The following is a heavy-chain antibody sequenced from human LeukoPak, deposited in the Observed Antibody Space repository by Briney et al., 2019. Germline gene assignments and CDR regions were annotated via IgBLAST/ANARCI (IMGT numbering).Heavy chain of an antibody. D-gene: IGHD6-25*01. J-gene: IGHJ6*03. CDR1: GGSISSYY. CDR2: IYYSGST. Sequence: PSETLSPTCTVSGGSISSYYWSWIRQPPGKGLEWIGYIYYSGSTNYNPSLKSRVTISVDTSKNQFSLKLSSVTAADTAVYYCARDSGYYMDVWGKGTTVTVSS. CDR3: ARDSGYYMDV. V-gene: IGHV4-59*01.